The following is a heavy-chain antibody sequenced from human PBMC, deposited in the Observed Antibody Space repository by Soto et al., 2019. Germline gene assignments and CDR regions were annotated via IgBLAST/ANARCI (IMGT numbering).Heavy chain of an antibody. Sequence: QVQLQQWGAGLLKPSETLSLTCAVYGGSFSGYYWSWIRQPPGKGLEWIGEINHSGSTNYNPSLKSRFTISVDTSKNQFSLMLSSVTAADTALYYCARVYPAGTPKTWFDPWGQGTLVTVAS. CDR1: GGSFSGYY. CDR3: ARVYPAGTPKTWFDP. J-gene: IGHJ5*02. D-gene: IGHD1-7*01. CDR2: INHSGST. V-gene: IGHV4-34*01.